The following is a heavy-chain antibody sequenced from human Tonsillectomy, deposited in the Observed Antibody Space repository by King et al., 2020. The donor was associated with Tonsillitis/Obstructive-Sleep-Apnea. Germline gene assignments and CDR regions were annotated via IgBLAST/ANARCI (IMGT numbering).Heavy chain of an antibody. Sequence: QLQESGPGLVKPSETLSLTCSVSGHSIRSSSYYWGWIRQPPGKGLEWIGTIYYTGSTYYNPSLKSRVTMSVDTSRTQFSVKLSSVTAADTAVYYCAGHLRDGYGTNFDYGGQGTLVTVSS. J-gene: IGHJ4*02. CDR2: IYYTGST. V-gene: IGHV4-39*01. CDR1: GHSIRSSSYY. D-gene: IGHD5-24*01. CDR3: AGHLRDGYGTNFDY.